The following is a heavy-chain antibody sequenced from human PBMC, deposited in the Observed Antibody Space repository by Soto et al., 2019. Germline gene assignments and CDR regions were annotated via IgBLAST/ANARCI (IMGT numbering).Heavy chain of an antibody. CDR2: IIPILGIA. CDR1: GGTFSSYT. V-gene: IGHV1-69*08. Sequence: QVQLVQSGAEVKKPGSSVKVSCKASGGTFSSYTISWVRQAPGQGLEWMGRIIPILGIANYAQKFQGRVTITADKSTSTAYMELSSLRSEDTAVYYCARDRGYSGYALDYWGQGTLVTVSS. CDR3: ARDRGYSGYALDY. D-gene: IGHD5-12*01. J-gene: IGHJ4*02.